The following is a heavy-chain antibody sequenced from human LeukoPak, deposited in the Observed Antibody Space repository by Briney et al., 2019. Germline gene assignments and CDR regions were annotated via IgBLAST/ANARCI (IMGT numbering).Heavy chain of an antibody. D-gene: IGHD1-1*01. CDR1: GGSISSYY. CDR3: ARQLKRNWFDP. J-gene: IGHJ5*02. V-gene: IGHV4-59*05. CDR2: IYYSGST. Sequence: SETLSPTCTVSGGSISSYYWSWIRQPAGKGLEWIGSIYYSGSTYYNPSLKSRVTISVDTSKNQFSLKLSSVTAADTAVYYCARQLKRNWFDPWGQGTLVTVSS.